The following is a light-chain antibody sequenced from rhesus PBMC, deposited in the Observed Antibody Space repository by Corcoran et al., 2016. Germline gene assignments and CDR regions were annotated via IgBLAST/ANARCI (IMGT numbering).Light chain of an antibody. CDR2: DVN. CDR3: YSYRTGSTYI. J-gene: IGLJ1*01. V-gene: IGLV2S9*01. CDR1: SRDIGDYND. Sequence: QSALTQPPSVSKSLGQSVTISCTGTSRDIGDYNDVSWYQKHPGTAPRLLIYDVNKRPSGVSDRFSGSKSGNTASLTISGLQAEDEADYYCYSYRTGSTYIFGTGTRLTVL.